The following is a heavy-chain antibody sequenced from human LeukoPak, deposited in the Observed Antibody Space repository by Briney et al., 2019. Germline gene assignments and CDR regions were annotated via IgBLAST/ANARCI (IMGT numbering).Heavy chain of an antibody. CDR2: IYHSGST. V-gene: IGHV4-30-2*01. D-gene: IGHD3-22*01. J-gene: IGHJ4*02. CDR1: GGSISSGGYS. CDR3: ARAYETMILTI. Sequence: PSETLSLTCAVSGGSISSGGYSWSWIRQPPGKGLEWIGYIYHSGSTYYNPSLKSRVTISVDRSKNQFSLKLSSVTAADTAVYYCARAYETMILTIGGQGTLVTVSS.